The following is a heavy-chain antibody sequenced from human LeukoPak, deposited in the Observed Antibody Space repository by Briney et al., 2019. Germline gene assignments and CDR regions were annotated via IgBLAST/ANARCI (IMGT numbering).Heavy chain of an antibody. CDR2: IYYSGST. J-gene: IGHJ4*02. Sequence: NPSETLSLTCTVSGGSISSYYWSWIRQPPGKGLEWIGYIYYSGSTNYNPSLKSRVTISVDTSKNQFSLKLSSVTAADTAVYYCARLMVRGVVFDYWGQGTLVTVSS. CDR3: ARLMVRGVVFDY. D-gene: IGHD3-10*01. CDR1: GGSISSYY. V-gene: IGHV4-59*08.